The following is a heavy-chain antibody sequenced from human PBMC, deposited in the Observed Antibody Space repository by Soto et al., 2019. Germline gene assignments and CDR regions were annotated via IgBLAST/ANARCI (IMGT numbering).Heavy chain of an antibody. Sequence: GGSLRLSCAASGFTFSSYGMHWVRQAPGKGLEWVAVIWYDGSNKYYADSVKGRFTISRDNSKNTLYLQMNSLRAEDTAVYYCARDRTTRVQLVGWLDPWRKGTLVSVSS. CDR2: IWYDGSNK. V-gene: IGHV3-33*01. J-gene: IGHJ5*02. CDR3: ARDRTTRVQLVGWLDP. CDR1: GFTFSSYG. D-gene: IGHD6-6*01.